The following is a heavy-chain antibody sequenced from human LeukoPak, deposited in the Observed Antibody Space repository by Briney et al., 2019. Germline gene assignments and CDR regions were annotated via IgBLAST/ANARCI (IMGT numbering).Heavy chain of an antibody. CDR3: AKLNSYGDY. J-gene: IGHJ4*02. D-gene: IGHD5-18*01. Sequence: GGSLRLSCAVSGFTFSNHGMSWGRQAPGKGLECVSTISSDGGRTYYADSVKGRFTISRDNSKNMVYLQMDSLRAEDTATYFCAKLNSYGDYWGQGTLVTISS. V-gene: IGHV3-23*01. CDR1: GFTFSNHG. CDR2: ISSDGGRT.